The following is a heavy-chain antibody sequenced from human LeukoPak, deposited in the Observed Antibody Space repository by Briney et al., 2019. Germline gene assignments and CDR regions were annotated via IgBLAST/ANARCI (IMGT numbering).Heavy chain of an antibody. CDR2: INHSGST. CDR1: GGSFSGYY. D-gene: IGHD2-2*01. V-gene: IGHV4-34*01. CDR3: ARGALAAIKGSTTGWFDP. J-gene: IGHJ5*02. Sequence: PSETLPLTCAVYGGSFSGYYWSWIRQPPGKGLEWIGEINHSGSTNYNPSLKSRVTISVDTSKNQFSLKLSSVTAADTAVYYCARGALAAIKGSTTGWFDPWGQGTLVTVSS.